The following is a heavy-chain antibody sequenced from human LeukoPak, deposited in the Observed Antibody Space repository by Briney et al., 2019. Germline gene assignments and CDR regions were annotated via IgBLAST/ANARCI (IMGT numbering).Heavy chain of an antibody. CDR1: GFTFSSYA. Sequence: GGSLRLSCAASGFTFSSYAMSWVRQAPGKGLEWVSAISGSGGSTYYADSVKGRFTISRDSSKNTLYLQMNSLRAEDTAVYYCAKGIGGSSWYYFDYWGQGTLVTVSS. CDR3: AKGIGGSSWYYFDY. V-gene: IGHV3-23*01. D-gene: IGHD6-13*01. J-gene: IGHJ4*02. CDR2: ISGSGGST.